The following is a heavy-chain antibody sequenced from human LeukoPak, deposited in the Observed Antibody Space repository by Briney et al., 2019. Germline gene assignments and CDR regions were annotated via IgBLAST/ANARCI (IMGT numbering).Heavy chain of an antibody. CDR3: ASLCGGDCYWGYYFDY. J-gene: IGHJ4*02. D-gene: IGHD2-21*01. V-gene: IGHV4-38-2*01. CDR2: IYHSGST. CDR1: GYSISSGYY. Sequence: SETLSLTCAVSGYSISSGYYWGWIRQPPGKGLEWIGSIYHSGSTYYNPSLKSRVPISVDASKNQFSLKLSSVTAADTAVYYCASLCGGDCYWGYYFDYWGQGTLVTVSS.